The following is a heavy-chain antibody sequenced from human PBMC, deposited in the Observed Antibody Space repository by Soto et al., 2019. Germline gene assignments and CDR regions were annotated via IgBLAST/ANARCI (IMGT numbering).Heavy chain of an antibody. CDR3: ASGRGSGSYYLLDY. D-gene: IGHD3-10*01. V-gene: IGHV1-8*01. CDR1: GNTFTSHD. J-gene: IGHJ4*02. CDR2: INHNSGNI. Sequence: GASVKVSCQASGNTFTSHDITWVRQATGHGLAWMGWINHNSGNIGYAQKFQGRVTMTRDTAIRTAYMEVSRLRSDDTVVYYCASGRGSGSYYLLDYWGQGTLVTVSS.